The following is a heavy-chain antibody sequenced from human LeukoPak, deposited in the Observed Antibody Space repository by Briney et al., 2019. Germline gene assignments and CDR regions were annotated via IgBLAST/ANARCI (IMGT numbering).Heavy chain of an antibody. V-gene: IGHV4-31*11. Sequence: PSETLSLTCAVYGGSFSGYYWSWIRQHPGKGLEWIGYIYYSGSTYYNPSLKSRVTISVDTSKNQFSLKLSSVTAADTAVYYCARGIDSYDILTGYYFDYWGQGTLVTVSS. CDR1: GGSFSGYY. D-gene: IGHD3-9*01. J-gene: IGHJ4*02. CDR3: ARGIDSYDILTGYYFDY. CDR2: IYYSGST.